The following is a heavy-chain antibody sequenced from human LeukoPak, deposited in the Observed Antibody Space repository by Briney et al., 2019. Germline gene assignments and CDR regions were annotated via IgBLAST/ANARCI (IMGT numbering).Heavy chain of an antibody. CDR3: ARGGGFDF. V-gene: IGHV3-23*01. D-gene: IGHD4-23*01. CDR2: ITSGSGRT. CDR1: GFTSRSHD. Sequence: GGSLRLSCAVSGFTSRSHDMSWVRQAPGKGLEWVSLITSGSGRTYYADSVRGRFSISRDNSKNTLYLQMNSLRDEDTAVYNCARGGGFDFWGQGTLVTVSS. J-gene: IGHJ4*02.